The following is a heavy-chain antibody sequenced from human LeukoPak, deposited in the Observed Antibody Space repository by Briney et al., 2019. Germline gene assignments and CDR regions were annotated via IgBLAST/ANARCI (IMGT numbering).Heavy chain of an antibody. CDR2: IYYSGST. CDR1: GGSICSYY. J-gene: IGHJ4*02. V-gene: IGHV4-59*01. D-gene: IGHD3-22*01. Sequence: PSETLSLTCTVYGGSICSYYWSWIRQPPGKGLEWIGYIYYSGSTNYNPSLKSRVTISVDTSKNQFSLKLSSVTAADTAVYYCARSAGYYYDSSAYRYYFDYWGQGTLVTVSS. CDR3: ARSAGYYYDSSAYRYYFDY.